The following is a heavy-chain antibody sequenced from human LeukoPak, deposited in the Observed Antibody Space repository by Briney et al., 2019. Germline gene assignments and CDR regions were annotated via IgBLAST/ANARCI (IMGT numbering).Heavy chain of an antibody. V-gene: IGHV3-48*03. Sequence: GGSLRLSCAASGFTFSSFEMNWVRQAPGKGLEWVSCVTSSGSTVYYADSVKGRFTISRDNAKNSLYLQMNSLRAEDTAVYFCARGSRYAVDYWGQGTLVTVSS. D-gene: IGHD2-15*01. CDR2: VTSSGSTV. J-gene: IGHJ4*02. CDR1: GFTFSSFE. CDR3: ARGSRYAVDY.